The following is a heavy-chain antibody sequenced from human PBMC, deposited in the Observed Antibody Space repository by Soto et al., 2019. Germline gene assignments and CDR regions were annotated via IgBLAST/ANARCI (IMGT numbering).Heavy chain of an antibody. CDR2: IYNSGRT. J-gene: IGHJ4*02. V-gene: IGHV4-31*02. CDR1: GGSINSGGNY. D-gene: IGHD6-19*01. Sequence: SETLSLTCTVSGGSINSGGNYWSWIRQYPGKGLEWIGYIYNSGRTYYNPSLKSRVTISVDTSKNHFSLNLSSVTAADTAMYYCARAPLSAWYFGPDSWGQATLVTAPQ. CDR3: ARAPLSAWYFGPDS.